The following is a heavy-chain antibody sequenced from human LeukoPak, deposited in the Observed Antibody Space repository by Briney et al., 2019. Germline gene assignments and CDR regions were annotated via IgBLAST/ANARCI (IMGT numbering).Heavy chain of an antibody. V-gene: IGHV3-23*01. CDR1: GFTFSSYA. J-gene: IGHJ4*02. CDR2: ISGSGGST. D-gene: IGHD3-10*01. Sequence: GGSLRLSCAASGFTFSSYAMSWVRQAPGKGLEWVSAISGSGGSTYYADSVKGRFTISRDNSKNTLYLQMNSLRAEDTAVYYCAKSSALLLWFGDLSYWGQGALVTVSS. CDR3: AKSSALLLWFGDLSY.